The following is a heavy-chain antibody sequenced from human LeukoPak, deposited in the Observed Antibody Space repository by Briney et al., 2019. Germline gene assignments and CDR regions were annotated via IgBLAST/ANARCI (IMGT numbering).Heavy chain of an antibody. J-gene: IGHJ5*02. CDR3: AKDVDAVAAPFNGWFDP. V-gene: IGHV1-2*06. CDR1: GYTFTGYY. D-gene: IGHD6-6*01. CDR2: INPNNGGT. Sequence: ASVMVSCKASGYTFTGYYMHWVRQAPGQGLEWMGLINPNNGGTHYSKKFQGRVTMTRDTSITTAYMELSRLTSDDTAVYYCAKDVDAVAAPFNGWFDPWGQGTLVTVSS.